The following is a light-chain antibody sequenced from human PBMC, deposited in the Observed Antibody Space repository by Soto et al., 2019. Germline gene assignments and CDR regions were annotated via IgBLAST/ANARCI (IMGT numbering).Light chain of an antibody. J-gene: IGKJ4*01. V-gene: IGKV3-11*01. CDR2: DAS. CDR3: QQHSDWPLT. Sequence: EIVLIQSTVTLSLSPGERATLSCRASQSISSSLAWYQQNPGQAPRLLIFDASNRATGIPVRFSGSGSGTDFTLTISSLEHDDFTVYYCQQHSDWPLTFGGGTRVEI. CDR1: QSISSS.